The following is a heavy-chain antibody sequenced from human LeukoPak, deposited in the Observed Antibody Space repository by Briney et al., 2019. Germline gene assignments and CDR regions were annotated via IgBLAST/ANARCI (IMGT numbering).Heavy chain of an antibody. J-gene: IGHJ4*02. CDR2: IGGSGSST. CDR3: AKSRSGYYRFDS. Sequence: PGGSLRLSCAASGFTFINFALSWVRQAPGGGLGCVSVIGGSGSSTYDAYSERGRFTLTRDTSKNTLYQQMSSLRAEDTALYYCAKSRSGYYRFDSWGQGTLVIVSS. CDR1: GFTFINFA. V-gene: IGHV3-23*01. D-gene: IGHD3-22*01.